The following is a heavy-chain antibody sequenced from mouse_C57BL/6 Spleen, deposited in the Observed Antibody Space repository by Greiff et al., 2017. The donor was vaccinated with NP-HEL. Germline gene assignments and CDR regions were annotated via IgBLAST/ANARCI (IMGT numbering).Heavy chain of an antibody. V-gene: IGHV1-52*01. Sequence: QVHVKQSGAELVRPGSSVKLSCKASGYTFTSYWMHWVKQRPIQGLEWIGNIDPSDSETHYNQKFKDKATLTVDKSSSTAYMQLSSLTSEDSAVYYCARDDGYYYAMDYWGQGTSVTVSS. CDR1: GYTFTSYW. D-gene: IGHD2-3*01. CDR2: IDPSDSET. J-gene: IGHJ4*01. CDR3: ARDDGYYYAMDY.